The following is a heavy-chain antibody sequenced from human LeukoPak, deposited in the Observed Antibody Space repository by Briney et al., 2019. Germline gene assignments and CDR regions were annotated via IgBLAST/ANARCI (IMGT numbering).Heavy chain of an antibody. CDR2: IYHSGST. J-gene: IGHJ4*02. CDR1: GYSISSGYY. Sequence: SETLSLTCTVSGYSISSGYYWGWIRPPPGKGLEWIGSIYHSGSTYYNLSLKSRVTISVDTSKNQFSLKLSSVTAADTAVYYCARDRYYDFWSGYLGNFDYWGQGTLVTVSS. D-gene: IGHD3-3*01. V-gene: IGHV4-38-2*02. CDR3: ARDRYYDFWSGYLGNFDY.